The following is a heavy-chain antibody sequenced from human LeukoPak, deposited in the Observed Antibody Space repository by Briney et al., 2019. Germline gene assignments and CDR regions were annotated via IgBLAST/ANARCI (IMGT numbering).Heavy chain of an antibody. CDR1: GFTFSSYW. CDR2: IASDGSST. V-gene: IGHV3-74*01. D-gene: IGHD4-23*01. J-gene: IGHJ4*02. CDR3: ARGRPHGNDY. Sequence: GGSLRLSCAASGFTFSSYWMNWVRQAPGKGLVWVSRIASDGSSTTYADPVKGRFSISRDIAKNTLYLQMNSLRVEDTAVYYCARGRPHGNDYWGQGTLVTVSS.